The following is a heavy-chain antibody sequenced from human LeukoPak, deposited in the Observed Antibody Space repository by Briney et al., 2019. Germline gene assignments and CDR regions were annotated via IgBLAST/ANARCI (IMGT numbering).Heavy chain of an antibody. CDR2: VYPSAGTS. D-gene: IGHD3-16*01. V-gene: IGHV1-46*03. CDR3: VREYHGGYFDF. Sequence: ASVKVSCXASGYIFTSYYMHWVRQAPGQGLEWLGVVYPSAGTSDPAQRFRARITLSDDTSTSTAYMELRSLKSEDTAIYFCVREYHGGYFDFWGQGTLVTVSS. J-gene: IGHJ4*02. CDR1: GYIFTSYY.